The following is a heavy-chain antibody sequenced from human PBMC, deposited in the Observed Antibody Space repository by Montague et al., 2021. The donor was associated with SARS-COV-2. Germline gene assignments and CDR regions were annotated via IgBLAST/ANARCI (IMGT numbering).Heavy chain of an antibody. J-gene: IGHJ6*02. CDR2: IDWDDDK. CDR1: GFSLTTSAMC. Sequence: PALAKPTKTLTPTCTFSGFSLTTSAMCVSWIRQPPGKAPEWLARIDWDDDKHYNASLKTRLTISKDTSKNHVVLTMTNMDPVDTGTYYCARSGQPAGNYAPLGYYGLDVWGRGTTVIVSS. CDR3: ARSGQPAGNYAPLGYYGLDV. D-gene: IGHD1-26*01. V-gene: IGHV2-70*11.